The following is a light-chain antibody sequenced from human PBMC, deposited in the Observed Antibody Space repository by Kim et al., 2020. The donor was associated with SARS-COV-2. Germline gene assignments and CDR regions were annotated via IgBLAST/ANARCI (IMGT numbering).Light chain of an antibody. J-gene: IGLJ2*01. CDR2: QDT. CDR3: QVWDSTTTV. CDR1: RLGHKY. Sequence: SYELTQPPSVSVSPGQTASITCSGDRLGHKYVCWYRHKPGQSPEVLIYQDTQRPSGIPERFSGSNSGNTATLTISGTQDVDEADYYCQVWDSTTTVFGGG. V-gene: IGLV3-1*01.